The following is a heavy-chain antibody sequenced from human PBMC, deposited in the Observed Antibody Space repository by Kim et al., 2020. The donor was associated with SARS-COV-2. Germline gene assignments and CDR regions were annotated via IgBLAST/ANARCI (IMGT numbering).Heavy chain of an antibody. J-gene: IGHJ3*02. CDR3: ARDGRWTPYSPGAFDI. D-gene: IGHD2-21*01. V-gene: IGHV3-74*01. CDR1: GFTFSSYW. CDR2: INSDGSDT. Sequence: GGSLRLSCVASGFTFSSYWLHWVRQAPGKGLVWVSRINSDGSDTNHADSVQGRFTISRDNAKNTLYLQMDSLRAEDTALYYCARDGRWTPYSPGAFDIWGQGTMVTVSS.